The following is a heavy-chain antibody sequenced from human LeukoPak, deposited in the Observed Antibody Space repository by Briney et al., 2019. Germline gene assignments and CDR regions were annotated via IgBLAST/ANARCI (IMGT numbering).Heavy chain of an antibody. CDR1: AITFSTYG. D-gene: IGHD3-10*01. CDR3: AMEYYYGSGKDYMDV. CDR2: ITGSGDTI. J-gene: IGHJ6*03. Sequence: GGSLRLSCAASAITFSTYGMNWVRQAPGKGLEWVSYITGSGDTINYADSVKGRFTISRDNAANSLYLQMNSLRAEDTAVYYCAMEYYYGSGKDYMDVWGKGTMVTVSS. V-gene: IGHV3-48*03.